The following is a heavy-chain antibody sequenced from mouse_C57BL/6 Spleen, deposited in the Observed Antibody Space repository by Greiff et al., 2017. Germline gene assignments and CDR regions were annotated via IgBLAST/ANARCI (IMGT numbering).Heavy chain of an antibody. V-gene: IGHV8-8*01. J-gene: IGHJ1*03. CDR2: IWWDDDK. CDR1: GFSLSTFGMG. D-gene: IGHD1-1*01. Sequence: QVTLKVSGPGILQPSQTLRLTCSFSGFSLSTFGMGVGWIRQPSGMGLEWLAHIWWDDDKYYNPALKSRLTISKDTSKNQVVLKIANVHTTDSATYYCARIALYYYGSSPGWYCDVWGTGTTVTVSS. CDR3: ARIALYYYGSSPGWYCDV.